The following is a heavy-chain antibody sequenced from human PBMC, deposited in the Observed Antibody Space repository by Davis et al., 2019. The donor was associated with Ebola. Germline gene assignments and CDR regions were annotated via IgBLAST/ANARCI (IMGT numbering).Heavy chain of an antibody. J-gene: IGHJ5*02. CDR3: ARDGAVAGNWFDP. CDR2: INHSGST. CDR1: GGSFSGYY. D-gene: IGHD6-19*01. V-gene: IGHV4-34*01. Sequence: PSETLSLTCTVSGGSFSGYYWSWIRQPPGKGLEWIGEINHSGSTNYNPSLKSRVTISVDTSKNQFSLKLSSVTAADTAVYYCARDGAVAGNWFDPWGQGTLVTVSS.